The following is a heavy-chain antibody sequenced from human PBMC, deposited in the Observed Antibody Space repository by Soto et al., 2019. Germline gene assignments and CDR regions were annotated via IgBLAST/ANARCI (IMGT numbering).Heavy chain of an antibody. J-gene: IGHJ6*03. CDR3: TRGLDYGDYYYYMDV. CDR1: GFTFGDYA. Sequence: GGSLRLSCTASGFTFGDYAMSWFRQAPGKGLEWVGFIRSKAYGGTTEYAASVKGRFTISRDDSKSIAYLQMNSLKTEDTAVYYCTRGLDYGDYYYYMDVWGKGTTVTVSS. D-gene: IGHD4-17*01. CDR2: IRSKAYGGTT. V-gene: IGHV3-49*03.